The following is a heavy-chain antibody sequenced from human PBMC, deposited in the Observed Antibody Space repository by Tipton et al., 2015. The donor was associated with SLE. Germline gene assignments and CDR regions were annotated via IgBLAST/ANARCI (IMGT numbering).Heavy chain of an antibody. D-gene: IGHD6-6*01. Sequence: TLSLTCTVSGGSISSYYWSWIRQPPGKGLEWIGYIYYSGSTNYNPSLKSRVTISVDTSKNQFSLKLSSVTAADTAVYYCARRRYSISSRPYWYFDLWGRGTLVTVSS. CDR1: GGSISSYY. CDR2: IYYSGST. J-gene: IGHJ2*01. CDR3: ARRRYSISSRPYWYFDL. V-gene: IGHV4-59*08.